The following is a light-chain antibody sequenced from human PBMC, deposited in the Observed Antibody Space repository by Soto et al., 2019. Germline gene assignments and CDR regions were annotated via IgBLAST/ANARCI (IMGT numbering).Light chain of an antibody. CDR3: KQYAGLPLT. CDR2: KTS. CDR1: QSIGTN. J-gene: IGKJ4*01. V-gene: IGKV3D-15*01. Sequence: EVVMTQSPATVSVSPGERTRLSCRASQSIGTNLGWYQQRPGQAPRLLIAKTSIRVAGVPARFSGSGSGTEFTLTISSLQSEDIAVYYCKQYAGLPLTFGGGTKVDIK.